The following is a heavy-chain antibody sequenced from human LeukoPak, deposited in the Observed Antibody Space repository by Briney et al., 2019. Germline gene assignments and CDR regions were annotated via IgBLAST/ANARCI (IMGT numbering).Heavy chain of an antibody. CDR1: GGSFIGYN. V-gene: IGHV4-34*01. J-gene: IGHJ5*01. D-gene: IGHD2-21*02. Sequence: SETLSLTCAVYGGSFIGYNWSWIRQPPGKGLEWIGKTNHSGGTNYNPSLKSRVTISVDTSKNQFSLKLNSMTAADTALFYGTGGQGIEVTPTGWFDSWGQGILVTVSS. CDR3: TGGQGIEVTPTGWFDS. CDR2: TNHSGGT.